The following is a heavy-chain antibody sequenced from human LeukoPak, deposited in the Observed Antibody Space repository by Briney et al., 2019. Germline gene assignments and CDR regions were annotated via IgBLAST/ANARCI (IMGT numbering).Heavy chain of an antibody. Sequence: ASVKVSCKASGYTFTNYGITWVRQAPGQGLQWMGWISAYNGNTNYAQNLQGRVTMTTDTSTRTAYMEMRSLRSDDTAVYFCARGNTGSYHGENYFDYWGQGTLVTVSS. CDR2: ISAYNGNT. V-gene: IGHV1-18*01. CDR3: ARGNTGSYHGENYFDY. J-gene: IGHJ4*02. D-gene: IGHD1-26*01. CDR1: GYTFTNYG.